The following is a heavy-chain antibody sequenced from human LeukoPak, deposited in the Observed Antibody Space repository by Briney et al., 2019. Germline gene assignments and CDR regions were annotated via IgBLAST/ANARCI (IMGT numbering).Heavy chain of an antibody. Sequence: ASMKVSCKASGYTFTSYGISWVRQAPGQGLEWMGWISAYNGNTNYAQKLQGRVTMTTDTSTSTAYMELRSLRSDDTAVYYCARGARDTYDSSGYYDPWGQGTLVTVSS. J-gene: IGHJ5*02. D-gene: IGHD3-22*01. CDR2: ISAYNGNT. V-gene: IGHV1-18*01. CDR1: GYTFTSYG. CDR3: ARGARDTYDSSGYYDP.